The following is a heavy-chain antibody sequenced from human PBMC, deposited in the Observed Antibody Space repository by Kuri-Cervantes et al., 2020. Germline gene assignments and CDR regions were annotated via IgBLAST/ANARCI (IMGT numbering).Heavy chain of an antibody. CDR1: GGSISSYY. Sequence: SETLSLTCTVPGGSISSYYWSWIRQPAGKGLEWIGRIYTSGSTNYNPSLKSRVTISVDKSKNQFSLKLSSVTAADTAVYYCARGVGYRRKSTNYYYYMDVWGKGTTVTVSS. D-gene: IGHD1-1*01. CDR3: ARGVGYRRKSTNYYYYMDV. J-gene: IGHJ6*03. V-gene: IGHV4-4*07. CDR2: IYTSGST.